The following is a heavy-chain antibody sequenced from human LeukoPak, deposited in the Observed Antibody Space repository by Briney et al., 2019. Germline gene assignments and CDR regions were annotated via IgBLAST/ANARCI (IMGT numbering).Heavy chain of an antibody. CDR1: GGSISSHY. Sequence: PSETLSLTCAVSGGSISSHYWSWIRQPPGKGLEWIGHIYYSGSTNYNPSLKSRVTISVDTSKNQFSLKLSSVTAADTAVYYCARGNYDFWSGYLFDYWGQGTLVTVSS. J-gene: IGHJ4*02. V-gene: IGHV4-59*11. CDR3: ARGNYDFWSGYLFDY. CDR2: IYYSGST. D-gene: IGHD3-3*01.